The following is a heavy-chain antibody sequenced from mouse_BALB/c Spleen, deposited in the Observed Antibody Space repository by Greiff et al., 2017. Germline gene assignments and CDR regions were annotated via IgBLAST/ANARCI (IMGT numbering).Heavy chain of an antibody. CDR2: IDPENGDT. J-gene: IGHJ3*01. Sequence: VQLKESGAELVRSGASVKLSRTASGFNIKDYYMHWVQQRPEQGLEWIGWIDPENGDTEYAPKFHGKATMTADTSSNTAYLQLSSLTSEDTAVYYCTRPRYDGAWFAYWGQGTLVTVSA. V-gene: IGHV14-4*02. D-gene: IGHD2-14*01. CDR1: GFNIKDYY. CDR3: TRPRYDGAWFAY.